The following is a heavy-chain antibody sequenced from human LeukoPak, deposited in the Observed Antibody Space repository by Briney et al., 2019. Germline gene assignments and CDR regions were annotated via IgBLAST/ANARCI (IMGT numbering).Heavy chain of an antibody. CDR2: DYPDDSDT. CDR3: ARHDFYGDYGANWFDP. Sequence: GESLKISCKGSGFNFTSYWIAWVRQMPGKGLEWMGIDYPDDSDTRYSPSFEGQVTISADRSISTAYLQWSSLKASDTATYYCARHDFYGDYGANWFDPWGQGTLVTVSS. CDR1: GFNFTSYW. J-gene: IGHJ5*02. V-gene: IGHV5-51*01. D-gene: IGHD4-17*01.